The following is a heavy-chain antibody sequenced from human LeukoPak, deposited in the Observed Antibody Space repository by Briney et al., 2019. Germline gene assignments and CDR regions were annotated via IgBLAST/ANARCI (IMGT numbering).Heavy chain of an antibody. CDR1: GFTFSNFK. J-gene: IGHJ4*02. D-gene: IGHD2-21*01. V-gene: IGHV3-64D*06. CDR3: LSQIFRVFF. Sequence: GGSLRLSWSASGFTFSNFKMNWVRQAPGKGLEYVSGISRNGRSTHNADSVKGRFTISRDNSKNTLFLQMTSLRAEDTAVYLCLSQIFRVFFWGQGILVTVSS. CDR2: ISRNGRST.